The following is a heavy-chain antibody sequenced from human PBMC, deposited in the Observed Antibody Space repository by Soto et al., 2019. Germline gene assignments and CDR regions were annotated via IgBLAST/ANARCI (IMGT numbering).Heavy chain of an antibody. V-gene: IGHV3-66*01. J-gene: IGHJ3*02. D-gene: IGHD1-26*01. Sequence: GGSLRLSCAASGFTVSSNYMSWVRQAPGKGLEWVSVIYSGGSTYYADSVKGRFTISRDNSKNTLYLQMNSLRAEDTAVYYCASIAEVEAFDIWGQGTMVTVSS. CDR2: IYSGGST. CDR1: GFTVSSNY. CDR3: ASIAEVEAFDI.